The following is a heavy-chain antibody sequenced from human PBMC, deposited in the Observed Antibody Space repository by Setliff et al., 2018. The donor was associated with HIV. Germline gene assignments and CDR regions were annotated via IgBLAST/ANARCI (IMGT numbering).Heavy chain of an antibody. CDR3: ATLKMATIYRDFDY. J-gene: IGHJ4*02. CDR1: GGSISSGGYY. D-gene: IGHD5-12*01. CDR2: IYYNGST. V-gene: IGHV4-31*03. Sequence: SETLSLTCTVSGGSISSGGYYWSWIRQHPGKGPEWIGYIYYNGSTYYNPSPKSRVSMSVDTSKNQFSLKLSSVTAADTAVYYCATLKMATIYRDFDYWGQGTLVTVSS.